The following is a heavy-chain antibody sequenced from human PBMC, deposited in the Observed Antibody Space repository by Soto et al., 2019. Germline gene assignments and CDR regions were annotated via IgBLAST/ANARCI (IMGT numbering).Heavy chain of an antibody. CDR2: ITATGDRT. D-gene: IGHD3-22*01. CDR3: ATMNGYFDY. Sequence: GSLRLSCAASGFTFSSYAMHWVRQAPGTGLEWVAAITATGDRTYYADSVTDRLTISRDNSKKTHYLQMTSLRAEDTAMYYCATMNGYFDYWRQGT. J-gene: IGHJ4*02. V-gene: IGHV3-23*01. CDR1: GFTFSSYA.